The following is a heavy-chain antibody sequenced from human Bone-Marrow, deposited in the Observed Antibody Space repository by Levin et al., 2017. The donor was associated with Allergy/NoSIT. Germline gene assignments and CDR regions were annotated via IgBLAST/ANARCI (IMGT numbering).Heavy chain of an antibody. CDR1: GFNFSTYN. D-gene: IGHD4-17*01. V-gene: IGHV3-21*01. CDR3: AKDRTYGILWNYGMDV. J-gene: IGHJ6*02. Sequence: GGSLRLSCAASGFNFSTYNMNWVRQAPGKGLEWVSSITRSSDYMYYADSVKGRFTISRDNAKNSLFLQMNSLRVDDTAVYYCAKDRTYGILWNYGMDVRGQGTTVTVSS. CDR2: ITRSSDYM.